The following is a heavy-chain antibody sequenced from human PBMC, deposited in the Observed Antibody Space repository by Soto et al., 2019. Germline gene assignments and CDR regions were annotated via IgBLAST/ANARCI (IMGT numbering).Heavy chain of an antibody. J-gene: IGHJ3*02. CDR3: ARRGFNGDYGSGAFDI. CDR2: IYPGDSDT. D-gene: IGHD4-17*01. V-gene: IGHV5-51*01. Sequence: GESLKISCKGSGYSFTSYWIGWVRQMPGKGLEWMGIIYPGDSDTRYSPSFQGQVTISADKSISTAYLQWSSLKASDTAMYYCARRGFNGDYGSGAFDIWGQGTMVTVSS. CDR1: GYSFTSYW.